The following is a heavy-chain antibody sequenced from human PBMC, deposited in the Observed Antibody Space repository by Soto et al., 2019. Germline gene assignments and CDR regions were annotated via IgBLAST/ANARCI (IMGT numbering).Heavy chain of an antibody. CDR3: ARDHWRQYGNNWHYYGMDV. Sequence: PSETLSLTCAVSGDSISDYYWSWIRRPPGKGLEWIGYIHYSRGPHYNPSLKSRVTISVDTSKNEFSLKMSSVTAADTAVYYCARDHWRQYGNNWHYYGMDVWGQGTTVTVSS. D-gene: IGHD1-1*01. J-gene: IGHJ6*02. CDR2: IHYSRGP. CDR1: GDSISDYY. V-gene: IGHV4-59*01.